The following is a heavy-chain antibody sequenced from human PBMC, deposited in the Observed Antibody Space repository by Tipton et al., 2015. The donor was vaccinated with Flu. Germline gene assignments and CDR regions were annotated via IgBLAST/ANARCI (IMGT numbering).Heavy chain of an antibody. J-gene: IGHJ5*02. CDR3: ARAADYDSSGYYSNWVDP. Sequence: TLSLTCTVSGYSISSGYYWGWIRQPPGKGLEWIGSIYHSGSTYYNPSLKSRVTISVDTSKNQFSLKLSSVTAADTAVDYCARAADYDSSGYYSNWVDPWGQGTLVTVSS. D-gene: IGHD3-22*01. CDR2: IYHSGST. V-gene: IGHV4-38-2*02. CDR1: GYSISSGYY.